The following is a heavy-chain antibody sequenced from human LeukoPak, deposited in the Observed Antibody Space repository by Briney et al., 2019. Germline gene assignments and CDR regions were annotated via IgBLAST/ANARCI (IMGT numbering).Heavy chain of an antibody. CDR3: ARRYCTNGVCYHDRGAFDI. Sequence: SVKVSCKASGGTFSSDIISWVRQAPGQGLEWMGEIIPIFSTTNYAQKFQGRVTITADKSTSTAYMELSSLRSEDTAMYYCARRYCTNGVCYHDRGAFDIWGQGTMVTASS. CDR2: IIPIFSTT. D-gene: IGHD2-8*01. V-gene: IGHV1-69*06. CDR1: GGTFSSDI. J-gene: IGHJ3*02.